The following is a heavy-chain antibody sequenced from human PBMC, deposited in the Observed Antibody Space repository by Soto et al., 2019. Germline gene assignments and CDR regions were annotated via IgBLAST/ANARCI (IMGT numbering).Heavy chain of an antibody. V-gene: IGHV2-70*11. D-gene: IGHD3-16*01. J-gene: IGHJ6*02. CDR2: IDWDDDK. CDR3: ARPLTRYYYYGMDV. CDR1: GSSPSTSGMC. Sequence: SGPTLVHPAPSRTLAYTSAGSSPSTSGMCVSWIRQPPGNALEWLARIDWDDDKYYSTSLKTRLTISKDTSKNQVVLTMTNMDPVDTATYYCARPLTRYYYYGMDVWGQGTTVTVSS.